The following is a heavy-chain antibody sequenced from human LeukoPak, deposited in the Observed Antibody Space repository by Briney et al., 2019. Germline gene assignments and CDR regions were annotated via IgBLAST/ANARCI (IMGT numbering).Heavy chain of an antibody. V-gene: IGHV3-30*04. CDR3: AKDLRPSGNYGYFDY. CDR1: GFTFSSYA. Sequence: GGSLRLSCAASGFTFSSYAMHWVRQAPGKGLEWVAVISYDGSNKYYADSVKGRFTISRDNSKNTLYLQMNSLRVEDTAVYYCAKDLRPSGNYGYFDYWGQGTLVTVSS. D-gene: IGHD1-7*01. J-gene: IGHJ4*02. CDR2: ISYDGSNK.